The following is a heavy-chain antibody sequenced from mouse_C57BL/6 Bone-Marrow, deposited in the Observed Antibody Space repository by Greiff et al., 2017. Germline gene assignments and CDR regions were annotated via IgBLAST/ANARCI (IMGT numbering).Heavy chain of an antibody. J-gene: IGHJ4*01. CDR1: GYTFTDYE. D-gene: IGHD2-4*01. Sequence: VQLKQSGAELVRPGASVTLSCKASGYTFTDYEMHWVKQTPVHGLEWIGAIDPETGGTAYNQKFKGKAILTADKSSSTAYMELRSLTSEDSAVYYCTRCPYDYDGRYYAMDYWGQGTSVTVSS. CDR3: TRCPYDYDGRYYAMDY. V-gene: IGHV1-15*01. CDR2: IDPETGGT.